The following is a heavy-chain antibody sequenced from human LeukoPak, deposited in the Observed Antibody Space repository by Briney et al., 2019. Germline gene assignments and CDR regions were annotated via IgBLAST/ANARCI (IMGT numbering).Heavy chain of an antibody. CDR3: AKMNGYFEY. J-gene: IGHJ4*02. D-gene: IGHD1-1*01. Sequence: GGSLRLSCEASGLTFSNHGMSWVRLAPGKGLQWVSAITGDGTTTYYADSVKGRFTISRDNSKNMLYLQMSSLRAEDTAVYYCAKMNGYFEYWGQGALVPVSS. CDR1: GLTFSNHG. V-gene: IGHV3-23*01. CDR2: ITGDGTTT.